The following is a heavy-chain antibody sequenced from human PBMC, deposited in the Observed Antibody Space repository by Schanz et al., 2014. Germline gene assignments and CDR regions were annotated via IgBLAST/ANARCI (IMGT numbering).Heavy chain of an antibody. CDR1: GFTVSSNY. V-gene: IGHV3-53*01. CDR2: SDRGDGT. CDR3: VKTDAGWRFDY. J-gene: IGHJ4*02. D-gene: IGHD6-19*01. Sequence: EVQLVESGGGLIQPGGSLRLSCAASGFTVSSNYMSWVRQAPGKGLEWVSGISDRGDGTNYGDSVRGRFTISRDNSRNTVYLQMNNVGVDDTATYYCVKTDAGWRFDYWGQGTLVIVSS.